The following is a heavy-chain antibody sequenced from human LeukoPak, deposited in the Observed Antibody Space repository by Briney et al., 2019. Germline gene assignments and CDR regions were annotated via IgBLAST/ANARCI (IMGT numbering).Heavy chain of an antibody. CDR2: IYHSGST. Sequence: SETLSLTCTVSGYSISSGYYWGWIRQPPGKGLEWIGSIYHSGSTNYNPSLKSRVTISVDKSKNHFSLNLSSVTAADTAVYYCASGGTGAFDIWGQGTMVTISS. D-gene: IGHD1-1*01. CDR1: GYSISSGYY. CDR3: ASGGTGAFDI. J-gene: IGHJ3*02. V-gene: IGHV4-38-2*02.